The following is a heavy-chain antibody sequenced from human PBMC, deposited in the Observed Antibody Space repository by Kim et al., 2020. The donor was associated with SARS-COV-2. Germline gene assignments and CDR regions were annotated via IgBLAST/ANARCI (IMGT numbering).Heavy chain of an antibody. CDR1: GGSFSGYY. D-gene: IGHD5-12*01. J-gene: IGHJ3*02. CDR3: ARGEVVATTADAFDI. V-gene: IGHV4-34*01. Sequence: SETLSLTCAVYGGSFSGYYWSWIRQPPGKGLEWIGEINHSGSTNYNPSLKSRVTISVDTSKNQFSLKLSSVTAADTAVYYCARGEVVATTADAFDIWGQGIMVTVSS. CDR2: INHSGST.